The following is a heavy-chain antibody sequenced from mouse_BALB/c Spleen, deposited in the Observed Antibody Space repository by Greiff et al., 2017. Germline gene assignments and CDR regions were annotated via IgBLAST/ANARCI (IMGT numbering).Heavy chain of an antibody. J-gene: IGHJ3*01. V-gene: IGHV7-3*02. Sequence: VQGVESGGGLVQPGGSLRLSCATSGFTFTDYYMSWVRQPPGKALEWLGFIRNKANGYTTEYSASVKGRFTISRDNSQSILYLQMNTLRAEDSATYYCARAYYVNYEGFAYWGQGTLVTVSA. CDR3: ARAYYVNYEGFAY. D-gene: IGHD2-10*01. CDR1: GFTFTDYY. CDR2: IRNKANGYTT.